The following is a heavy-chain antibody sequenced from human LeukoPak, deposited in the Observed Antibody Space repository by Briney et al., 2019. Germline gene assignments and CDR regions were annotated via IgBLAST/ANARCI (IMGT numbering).Heavy chain of an antibody. CDR3: ATADKWEPLDY. CDR2: FDPEDGES. CDR1: GVSLSATS. D-gene: IGHD1-26*01. Sequence: ASVKVSRNVSGVSLSATSIHWVRQAPGQWLEWMGGFDPEDGESIFAQRFQGRFSMTEDTSTDTAYMELRSLRLEDTAVYYCATADKWEPLDYWGQGTRVTVSS. V-gene: IGHV1-24*01. J-gene: IGHJ4*02.